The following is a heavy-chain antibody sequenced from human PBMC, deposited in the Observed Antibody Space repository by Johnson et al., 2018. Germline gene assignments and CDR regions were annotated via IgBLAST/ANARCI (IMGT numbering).Heavy chain of an antibody. CDR2: ISSSSSTI. Sequence: VQLVQSGGGLVQRGGSLRLSCAASGFTFSSYSMNWVRQAPGKGLEWVSYISSSSSTIYYTDSVKGRFTISRDNAKKSLYLQMNSLRVEDTAVYYRAREGYSISPYSYYYGMDVWGQGTTVTVSS. CDR3: AREGYSISPYSYYYGMDV. D-gene: IGHD4-11*01. V-gene: IGHV3-48*01. CDR1: GFTFSSYS. J-gene: IGHJ6*02.